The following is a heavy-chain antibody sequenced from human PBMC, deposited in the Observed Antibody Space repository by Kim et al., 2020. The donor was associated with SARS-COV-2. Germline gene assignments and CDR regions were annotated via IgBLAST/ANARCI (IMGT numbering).Heavy chain of an antibody. D-gene: IGHD2-15*01. Sequence: ASVKGRWTISRDASKNPRFLRMDSLKTEDTAVYYCTRHVSCTGGNCYSFDYWGQGTLVTVSS. J-gene: IGHJ4*02. CDR3: TRHVSCTGGNCYSFDY. V-gene: IGHV3-73*01.